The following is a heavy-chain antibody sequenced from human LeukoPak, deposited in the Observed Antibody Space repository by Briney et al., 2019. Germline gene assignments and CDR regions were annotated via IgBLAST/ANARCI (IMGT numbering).Heavy chain of an antibody. CDR2: IYTSGST. CDR1: GGSISSGSYY. Sequence: SETLSLTCTVSGGSISSGSYYWSWIRQPAGKGLEWIGRIYTSGSTNYNPSLKSRATISVDTSKNQFSLKPSSVTAADTAVYYCASAISLLNWFDPWGQGTLVTVSS. D-gene: IGHD2-2*02. CDR3: ASAISLLNWFDP. J-gene: IGHJ5*02. V-gene: IGHV4-61*02.